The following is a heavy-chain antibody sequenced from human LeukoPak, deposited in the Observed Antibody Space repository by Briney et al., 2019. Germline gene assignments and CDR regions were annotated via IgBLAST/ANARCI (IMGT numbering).Heavy chain of an antibody. V-gene: IGHV1-69*04. D-gene: IGHD4-11*01. Sequence: ASVKVSCKTSGGTFSSYAISWVRQAPGQGLEWMGRIIPILGIANYAQKFQGRVTMTRDTSTSTVYMELSSLRSEDTAVYYCAREKSNYSYYFDYWGQGTLVTVSS. CDR1: GGTFSSYA. CDR2: IIPILGIA. CDR3: AREKSNYSYYFDY. J-gene: IGHJ4*02.